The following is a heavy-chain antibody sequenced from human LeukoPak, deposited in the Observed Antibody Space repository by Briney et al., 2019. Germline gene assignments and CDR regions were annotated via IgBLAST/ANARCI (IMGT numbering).Heavy chain of an antibody. V-gene: IGHV1-2*02. D-gene: IGHD6-19*01. Sequence: ASVKVSCKAFDYDFPNHGISWVRQAPGQGLEWMGWINPNSGGTNYAQKFQGRVTMTRDTSISTAYMELSRLRSDDTAVYYCAREYAVAALTFDYWGQGTLVTVSS. CDR3: AREYAVAALTFDY. CDR2: INPNSGGT. CDR1: DYDFPNHG. J-gene: IGHJ4*01.